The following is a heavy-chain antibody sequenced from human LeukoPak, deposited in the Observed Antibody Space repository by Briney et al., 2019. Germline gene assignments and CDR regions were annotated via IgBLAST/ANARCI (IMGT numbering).Heavy chain of an antibody. D-gene: IGHD6-19*01. V-gene: IGHV4-34*01. CDR2: INHSGST. Sequence: SETLPLTCAVYGGSFSGYYWSWIRQPPGKGLEWIGEINHSGSTNYYPSLKSRVTISVDTSKNQFSLKLSSVTAAVTAVYYCARDISVAFFHYGGEGTLVTVSS. CDR1: GGSFSGYY. J-gene: IGHJ4*02. CDR3: ARDISVAFFHY.